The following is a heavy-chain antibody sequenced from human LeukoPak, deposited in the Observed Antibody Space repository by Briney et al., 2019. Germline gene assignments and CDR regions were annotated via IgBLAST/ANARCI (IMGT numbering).Heavy chain of an antibody. CDR2: ISYNGNNK. CDR1: GFTFSSYA. J-gene: IGHJ4*02. D-gene: IGHD1-26*01. V-gene: IGHV3-30-3*01. CDR3: ASEIAWEPIDY. Sequence: GGSLRLSCAVSGFTFSSYAMHWVRQAPGKGLEWVAVISYNGNNKYNADSVKGRFTISRDNSKNTLYLQMNSLRPEDTAVYYCASEIAWEPIDYWGQGTLVTVSS.